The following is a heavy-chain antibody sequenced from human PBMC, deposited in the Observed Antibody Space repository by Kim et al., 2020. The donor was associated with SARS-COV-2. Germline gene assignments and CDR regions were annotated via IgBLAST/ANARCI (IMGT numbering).Heavy chain of an antibody. Sequence: GGSLRLSCAASGFTFSSYAMHWVRQAPGKGLEWVAVISYDGSNKYYADSVKGRFTISRDNSKNTLYLQMNSLRAEDTAVYYCAGLGYCSSTSCYEYYYYG. J-gene: IGHJ6*01. CDR3: AGLGYCSSTSCYEYYYYG. D-gene: IGHD2-2*01. CDR1: GFTFSSYA. V-gene: IGHV3-30*04. CDR2: ISYDGSNK.